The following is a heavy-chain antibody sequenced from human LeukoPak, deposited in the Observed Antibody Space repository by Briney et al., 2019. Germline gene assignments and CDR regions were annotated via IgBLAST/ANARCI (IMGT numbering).Heavy chain of an antibody. CDR2: ISAYNGNT. J-gene: IGHJ6*03. CDR1: GYTFTSYG. D-gene: IGHD1-26*01. V-gene: IGHV1-18*01. Sequence: ASVKVSCKASGYTFTSYGISRVLQAPGQGLEWMGWISAYNGNTNYAQKLQGRVTMTADTSTSTAYMELRSLRSDDTAVYYCARARQGGLYYYYYMDVWGKGTTVTVSS. CDR3: ARARQGGLYYYYYMDV.